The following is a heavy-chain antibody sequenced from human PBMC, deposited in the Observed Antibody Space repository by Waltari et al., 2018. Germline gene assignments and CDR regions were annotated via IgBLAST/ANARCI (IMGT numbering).Heavy chain of an antibody. Sequence: QVQLVQSGAEVKKPGASVKVSCKASGYTFTGYYMHWVRQAPGQGLEWMGRINPNSGGPNYAKKFQGRVTMTRDTSISTAYMELSRLRSDDTAVYYCITVVRGVIMAPYWGQGTLVTVSS. J-gene: IGHJ4*02. CDR3: ITVVRGVIMAPY. D-gene: IGHD3-10*01. CDR2: INPNSGGP. CDR1: GYTFTGYY. V-gene: IGHV1-2*06.